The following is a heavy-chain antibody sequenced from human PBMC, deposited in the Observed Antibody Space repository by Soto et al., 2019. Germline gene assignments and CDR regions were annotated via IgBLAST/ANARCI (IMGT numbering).Heavy chain of an antibody. J-gene: IGHJ3*02. CDR1: GVTFSSYA. Sequence: PGGSLRLSCAASGVTFSSYAMSWVSQAPGKGLEWVSVISGSGGSAYYADSVKGRFTISRDNSKNTLYLQMNSLRAEDTAVYYCAKAFTGTRWGAFDIWGQGTMVTVSS. CDR2: ISGSGGSA. CDR3: AKAFTGTRWGAFDI. D-gene: IGHD3-9*01. V-gene: IGHV3-23*01.